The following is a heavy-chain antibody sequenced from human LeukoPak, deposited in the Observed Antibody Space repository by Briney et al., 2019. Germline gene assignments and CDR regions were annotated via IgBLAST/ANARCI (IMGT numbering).Heavy chain of an antibody. CDR1: GDSVSSKNGA. CDR3: ARDFGTTSWHTFDY. D-gene: IGHD1-14*01. J-gene: IGHJ4*02. Sequence: SQTLSLTCVVSGDSVSSKNGAWNWIRQSPSRGLEWLGRTYYRSKWYNDYAESMEGRMTISQGTSKNQYSLHLNSVTPDDTAVYYCARDFGTTSWHTFDYWGQGTLVTVSS. CDR2: TYYRSKWYN. V-gene: IGHV6-1*01.